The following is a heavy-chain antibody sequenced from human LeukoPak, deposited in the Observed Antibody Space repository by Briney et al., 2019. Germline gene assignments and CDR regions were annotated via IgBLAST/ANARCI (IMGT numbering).Heavy chain of an antibody. CDR2: IYSGGST. D-gene: IGHD3-3*01. Sequence: GGSLRLSCAVSGFTVSNNYMSWVRQAPGKGLEWVSLIYSGGSTYYADSVKGRFTISRDNSKNTVYLQMNSLRAEDTAVYYCAKLNDFWSGYSVYWGQGTLVTVSS. V-gene: IGHV3-53*01. CDR3: AKLNDFWSGYSVY. CDR1: GFTVSNNY. J-gene: IGHJ4*02.